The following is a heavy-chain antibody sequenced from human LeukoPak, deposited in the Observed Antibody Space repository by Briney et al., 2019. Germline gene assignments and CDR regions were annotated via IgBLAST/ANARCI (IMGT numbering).Heavy chain of an antibody. CDR1: GFTFSSYG. J-gene: IGHJ4*02. CDR3: AKGHRGVMRGAFDY. V-gene: IGHV3-33*06. CDR2: IWYDGSNK. D-gene: IGHD3-10*01. Sequence: GGSLRLSCAASGFTFSSYGVHWVRQAPGKGLEWVAVIWYDGSNKYYADSVKGRFTISRDDSKNTLYLQMNSLRAEDTAVYYCAKGHRGVMRGAFDYWGQGTLVTVSS.